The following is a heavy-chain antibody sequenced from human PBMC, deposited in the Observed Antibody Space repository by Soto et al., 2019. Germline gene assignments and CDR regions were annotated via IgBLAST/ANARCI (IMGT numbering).Heavy chain of an antibody. CDR2: ISSSSSYT. Sequence: SLRLSCAASGFTFSDYYMSWIRQAPGKGLEWVSYISSSSSYTNYADSVKGRFTISRDNAKNSLYLQMNSQRAEDTAVYYCARDRAYSSSWYDLEWEYYFDYWGQGTLVTVSS. D-gene: IGHD6-13*01. J-gene: IGHJ4*02. V-gene: IGHV3-11*06. CDR1: GFTFSDYY. CDR3: ARDRAYSSSWYDLEWEYYFDY.